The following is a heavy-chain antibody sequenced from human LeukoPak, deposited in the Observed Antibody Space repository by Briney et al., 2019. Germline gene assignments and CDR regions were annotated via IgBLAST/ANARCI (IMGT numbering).Heavy chain of an antibody. CDR3: AKPISGGLAVTADWFAP. J-gene: IGHJ5*01. CDR1: GFAFSFFA. Sequence: GGSLRLSCEASGFAFSFFAMSWLRQAPGKGLELVSTINANSGTRSYAASVRGRFTISRDNSKNTLYLQLNTLRADDTAVYYCAKPISGGLAVTADWFAPWGQGTLVVVSS. CDR2: INANSGTR. V-gene: IGHV3-23*01. D-gene: IGHD6-19*01.